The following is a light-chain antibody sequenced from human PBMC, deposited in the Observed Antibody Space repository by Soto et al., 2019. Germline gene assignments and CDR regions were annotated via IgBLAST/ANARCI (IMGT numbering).Light chain of an antibody. Sequence: QSVLTHPPSVSGAPGQRVTISCTGSSSNIGAGYDVHWYQQLPGTAPKLLIYGNSNRPSGVPDRFSGSKSGTSASLAITGLQAEDEADNYCQPFDSTLGVFGPGTKVTVL. CDR1: SSNIGAGYD. CDR2: GNS. CDR3: QPFDSTLGV. V-gene: IGLV1-40*01. J-gene: IGLJ1*01.